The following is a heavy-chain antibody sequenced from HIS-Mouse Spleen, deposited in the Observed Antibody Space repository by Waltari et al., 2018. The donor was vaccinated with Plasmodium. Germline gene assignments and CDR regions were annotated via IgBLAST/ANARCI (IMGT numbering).Heavy chain of an antibody. V-gene: IGHV3-9*01. J-gene: IGHJ4*02. D-gene: IGHD2-15*01. Sequence: EVHLVESGGGLVQPGRSLRLSCAASGFTFGDYAMHWVRQAPGKGLEWVSGISWNSGSIGYADSVKGRFTISRDNAKNSLYLQMNSLRAEDTALYYCAKDFCSGGCCLGLFDYWGQGTLVTVSS. CDR1: GFTFGDYA. CDR2: ISWNSGSI. CDR3: AKDFCSGGCCLGLFDY.